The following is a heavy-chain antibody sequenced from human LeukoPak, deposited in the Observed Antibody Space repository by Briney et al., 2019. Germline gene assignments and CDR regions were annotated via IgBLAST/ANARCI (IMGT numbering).Heavy chain of an antibody. CDR1: GGSISSYY. J-gene: IGHJ6*03. D-gene: IGHD2-21*02. V-gene: IGHV4-4*07. CDR3: ARLKSYCGGDCYGFYYYYMDV. Sequence: PSETLSLTCTVSGGSISSYYWSWIRQPAGKGLEWIGRIYTSGSTNYNPSLKSRVTMSVDTSKNQFSLKLSSVTAADTAVYFCARLKSYCGGDCYGFYYYYMDVWGKGTTVTISS. CDR2: IYTSGST.